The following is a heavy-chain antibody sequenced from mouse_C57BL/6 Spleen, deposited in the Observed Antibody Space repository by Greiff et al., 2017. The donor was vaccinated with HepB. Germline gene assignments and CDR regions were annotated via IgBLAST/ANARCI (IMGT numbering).Heavy chain of an antibody. CDR1: GYTFTDHT. V-gene: IGHV1-78*01. J-gene: IGHJ1*03. CDR2: IYPRDGST. CDR3: ARERYYGSSWWYFDV. D-gene: IGHD1-1*01. Sequence: VQLQQSDAELVKPGASVKISCKVSGYTFTDHTIHWMKQRPEQGLEWIGYIYPRDGSTKYNEKFKGKATLTADKSSSTAYMQLNSLTSEDSAVYFWARERYYGSSWWYFDVWGTGTTVTVSS.